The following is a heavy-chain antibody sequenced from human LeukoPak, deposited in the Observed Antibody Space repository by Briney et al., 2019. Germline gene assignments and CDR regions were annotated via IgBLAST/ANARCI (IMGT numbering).Heavy chain of an antibody. Sequence: ASVKVSCRASGYTFTGYYMHWVRQAPGQGLEWMGWINPNSGGTNYAQKFQGRVTMTRDTSISTAYMELSRLRSDDTAVYYCARALKVQLWLNYWGQGTLVTVSS. J-gene: IGHJ4*02. CDR2: INPNSGGT. CDR3: ARALKVQLWLNY. D-gene: IGHD5-18*01. CDR1: GYTFTGYY. V-gene: IGHV1-2*02.